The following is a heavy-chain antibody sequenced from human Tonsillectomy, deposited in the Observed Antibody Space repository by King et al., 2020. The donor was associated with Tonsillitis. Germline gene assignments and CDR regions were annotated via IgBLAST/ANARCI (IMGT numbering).Heavy chain of an antibody. V-gene: IGHV3-48*03. J-gene: IGHJ4*02. Sequence: VQLVESGGGLVQPGGSLRLSCAASGFTFSSYEINWGRQAPGGGLEWGSYISSSGGAIFYADSVKGRFTISRDNAKNSLYLQMNSLRAEDTALYYCARYYGSGTYLDYWGQGTLVTVSS. D-gene: IGHD3-10*01. CDR2: ISSSGGAI. CDR1: GFTFSSYE. CDR3: ARYYGSGTYLDY.